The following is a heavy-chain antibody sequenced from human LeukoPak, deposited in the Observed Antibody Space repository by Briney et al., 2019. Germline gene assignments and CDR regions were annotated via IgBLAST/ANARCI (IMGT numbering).Heavy chain of an antibody. Sequence: PSETQSLTCAVYGGSFSGYYWSWIRQPPGKGLEWIGEINHSGSTNYNPSLKSRVTISVDTSKNQFSLKLSSVTAADTAVYYCARGLGYCSGGSCYPHFFGYWGQGTLVTVSS. CDR1: GGSFSGYY. J-gene: IGHJ4*02. CDR3: ARGLGYCSGGSCYPHFFGY. D-gene: IGHD2-15*01. V-gene: IGHV4-34*01. CDR2: INHSGST.